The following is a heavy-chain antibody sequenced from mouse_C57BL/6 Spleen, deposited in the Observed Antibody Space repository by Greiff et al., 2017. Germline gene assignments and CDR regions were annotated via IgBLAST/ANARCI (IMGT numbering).Heavy chain of an antibody. D-gene: IGHD1-3*01. V-gene: IGHV6-3*01. CDR2: IRLKSDNYAT. J-gene: IGHJ3*01. CDR1: GFTFSNYW. Sequence: EVQRVESGGGLVQPGGSMKLSCVASGFTFSNYWMNWVRQSPEKGLEWVAQIRLKSDNYATHYAESVKGRFTISRDDSKSSVYLQMNNLRAEDTGIYYCTTNRPEIAYWGQGTLVTVSA. CDR3: TTNRPEIAY.